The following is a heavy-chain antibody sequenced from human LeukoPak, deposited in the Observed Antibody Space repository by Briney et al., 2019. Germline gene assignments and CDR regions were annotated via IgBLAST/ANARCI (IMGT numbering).Heavy chain of an antibody. CDR1: GFTFSSYA. D-gene: IGHD6-13*01. CDR2: ISSNGGST. CDR3: ARVYSSSWYSAFDI. V-gene: IGHV3-64*01. Sequence: PGGSLRLSCAASGFTFSSYAMHWVRQAPGKGLEYVSAISSNGGSTYYANSLKGRFTISRDNSKNTLYLQMGSLRAEDMAVYYCARVYSSSWYSAFDIWGQGTMVTASS. J-gene: IGHJ3*02.